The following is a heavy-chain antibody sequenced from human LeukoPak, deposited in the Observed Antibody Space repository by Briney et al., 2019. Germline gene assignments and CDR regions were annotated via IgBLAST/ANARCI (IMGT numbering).Heavy chain of an antibody. CDR1: GFFFDSYS. CDR3: AKDGREWPRSLDY. V-gene: IGHV3-23*01. J-gene: IGHJ4*02. D-gene: IGHD5-12*01. CDR2: ISGSGGST. Sequence: PGGSLRLSCAASGFFFDSYSLNWVRQAPGKGLEWVSGISGSGGSTYYADSVKGRFTISRDNSKNTLYLQMNSLRAEDTAVYYCAKDGREWPRSLDYWGQGTLVTVSS.